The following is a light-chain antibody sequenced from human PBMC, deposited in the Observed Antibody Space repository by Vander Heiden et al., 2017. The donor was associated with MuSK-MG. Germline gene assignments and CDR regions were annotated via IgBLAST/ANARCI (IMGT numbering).Light chain of an antibody. J-gene: IGKJ4*01. CDR1: QSISSW. CDR3: QQDHSYSLT. V-gene: IGKV1-5*03. CDR2: QAS. Sequence: DIQMTQSPSTLSAAVGDRVSITCRASQSISSWLAWYQQKPGMAPKLLIYQASTLESGVPSRFSGSGSGTEFTLTISSLQPDDFATYYCQQDHSYSLTFGGGTKVXIK.